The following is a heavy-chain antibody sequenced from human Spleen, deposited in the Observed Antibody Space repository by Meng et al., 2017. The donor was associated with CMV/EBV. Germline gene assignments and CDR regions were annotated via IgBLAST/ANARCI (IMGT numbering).Heavy chain of an antibody. CDR2: IKQDGSEK. J-gene: IGHJ5*02. D-gene: IGHD3-3*01. CDR1: GFTFSSYW. CDR3: ARGSQQRGITIFGVVIKYNWFDP. V-gene: IGHV3-7*01. Sequence: GESLKISCAASGFTFSSYWMSWVRQAPGKGLEWVANIKQDGSEKYYVDSVKGRFTISRDNAKNSLYLQMNSLRAEDTAVYYCARGSQQRGITIFGVVIKYNWFDPWGQGTLVTVSS.